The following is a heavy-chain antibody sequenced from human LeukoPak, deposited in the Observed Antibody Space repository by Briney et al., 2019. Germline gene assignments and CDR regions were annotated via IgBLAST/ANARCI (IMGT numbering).Heavy chain of an antibody. J-gene: IGHJ5*02. CDR3: ARDTYYYGSGSYPWFDP. Sequence: SETLSLTCTVSGGSISSYYWSWIRQPAGKGPEWIGRIYTSGSTNYNPSLKSRVTMSVDTSKNQFSLKLSSVIAADTAVYYCARDTYYYGSGSYPWFDPWGQGTLVTVSS. V-gene: IGHV4-4*07. CDR1: GGSISSYY. D-gene: IGHD3-10*01. CDR2: IYTSGST.